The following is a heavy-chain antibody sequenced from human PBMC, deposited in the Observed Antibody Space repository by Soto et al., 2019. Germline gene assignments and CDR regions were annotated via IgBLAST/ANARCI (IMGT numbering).Heavy chain of an antibody. Sequence: SEIQSLTCVVSGGSLSDYFGSWIRQPPGMALEWIGEINHLGSINYNPSLKSRVTMSVDTSKNQFSLTLNSVTAADTATYYCARGGISHWAYFYYMDVWDRGTTVTVSS. CDR3: ARGGISHWAYFYYMDV. J-gene: IGHJ6*03. CDR1: GGSLSDYF. D-gene: IGHD2-21*01. CDR2: INHLGSI. V-gene: IGHV4-34*01.